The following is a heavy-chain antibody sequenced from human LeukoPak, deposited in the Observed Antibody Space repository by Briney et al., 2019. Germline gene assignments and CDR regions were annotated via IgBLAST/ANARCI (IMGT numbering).Heavy chain of an antibody. CDR3: ARGGGKAAAGPDY. CDR2: INHSGST. D-gene: IGHD6-13*01. V-gene: IGHV4-34*01. J-gene: IGHJ4*02. CDR1: GGSFSGYY. Sequence: PSETLSHTCAVYGGSFSGYYWSWIRQPPGKGLEWIGEINHSGSTNYNPSLKSRVTISVDTSKNQFSLKLSSVTTADTAVYYCARGGGKAAAGPDYWGQGTLVTVSS.